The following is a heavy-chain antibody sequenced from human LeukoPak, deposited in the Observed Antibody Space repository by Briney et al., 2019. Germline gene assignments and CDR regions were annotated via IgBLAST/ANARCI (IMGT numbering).Heavy chain of an antibody. CDR1: GFYLSGFW. J-gene: IGHJ4*02. CDR3: ARVSGILTGYPFDY. CDR2: INADGRIT. Sequence: GGSLRLSCAASGFYLSGFWMHWVRQVPGKGLIWVARINADGRITNYADSVKGRFTISRDNAKNTLYLQMNSLRAEDTAVYYCARVSGILTGYPFDYWGQGTLVTVSS. D-gene: IGHD3-9*01. V-gene: IGHV3-74*01.